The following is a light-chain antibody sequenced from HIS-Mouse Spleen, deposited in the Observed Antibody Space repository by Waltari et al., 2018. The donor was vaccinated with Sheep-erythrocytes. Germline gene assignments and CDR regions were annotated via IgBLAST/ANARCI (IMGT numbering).Light chain of an antibody. J-gene: IGLJ3*02. V-gene: IGLV2-8*01. CDR3: SSYAGSNNWV. Sequence: QSALTQPPSPSGSPGQSVTISCTETSSYVGGYNYVSWYQQHPGKAPKLMIYEVSKRPSGVPDRFSGSKSGNTASLTVSGLQAEDEADYYCSSYAGSNNWVFGGGTKLTVL. CDR1: SSYVGGYNY. CDR2: EVS.